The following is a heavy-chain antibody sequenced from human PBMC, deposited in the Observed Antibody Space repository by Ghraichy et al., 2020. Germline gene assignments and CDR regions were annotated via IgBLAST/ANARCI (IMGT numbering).Heavy chain of an antibody. CDR2: FDPEDGET. J-gene: IGHJ3*02. CDR3: ATGELLRRKNAFDI. V-gene: IGHV1-24*01. CDR1: GYTLTELS. D-gene: IGHD1-26*01. Sequence: ASVKVSCKVSGYTLTELSMHWVRQAPGKGLEWMGGFDPEDGETIYAQKFQGRVTMTEDTSTDTAYMELSSLRSEDTAVYYCATGELLRRKNAFDIWGQGTMVTVSS.